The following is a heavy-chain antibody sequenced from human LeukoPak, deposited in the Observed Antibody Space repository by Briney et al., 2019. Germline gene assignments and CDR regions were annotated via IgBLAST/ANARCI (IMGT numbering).Heavy chain of an antibody. D-gene: IGHD6-13*01. CDR3: ARSQQQVADV. CDR1: GYSFTSYW. J-gene: IGHJ6*04. Sequence: GESLQISCNGSGYSFTSYWIGWVRPMPGKGLEWMGIIYPGDSDTRYSPSFQGQVTISADKSISTAYLQWSSLKASDTAMYYCARSQQQVADVWGKGTTVTVSS. CDR2: IYPGDSDT. V-gene: IGHV5-51*01.